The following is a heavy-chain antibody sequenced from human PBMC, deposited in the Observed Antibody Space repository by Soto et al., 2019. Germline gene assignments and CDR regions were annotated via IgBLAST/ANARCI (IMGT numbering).Heavy chain of an antibody. CDR3: ARVGESLTGYYHAFDY. V-gene: IGHV4-31*03. Sequence: QVQLQESGPGLVKPSQTLSLTCTVSGGSISSGGYYWSWIRQHPGKGLEWIGYIYYSGSTYYNPSLKSRVTLSVDTSKNQFCLELSSVTAADTAVYYCARVGESLTGYYHAFDYWGQGTLVTVSS. J-gene: IGHJ4*02. CDR2: IYYSGST. D-gene: IGHD3-9*01. CDR1: GGSISSGGYY.